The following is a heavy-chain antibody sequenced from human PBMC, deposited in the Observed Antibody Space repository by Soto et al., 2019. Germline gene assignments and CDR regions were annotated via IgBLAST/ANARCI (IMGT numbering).Heavy chain of an antibody. V-gene: IGHV1-18*01. CDR1: GYTFTSYG. D-gene: IGHD4-4*01. CDR2: ISAYNGNT. Sequence: ASVKVSCKASGYTFTSYGISWVRQAPGQGLEWMGWISAYNGNTNYAQKLQGRVTMTTDTSTSTAYMELRSLRSDDTAVYYCARVNYSNRSYYYYYYMDVWGKGTKVTVS. CDR3: ARVNYSNRSYYYYYYMDV. J-gene: IGHJ6*03.